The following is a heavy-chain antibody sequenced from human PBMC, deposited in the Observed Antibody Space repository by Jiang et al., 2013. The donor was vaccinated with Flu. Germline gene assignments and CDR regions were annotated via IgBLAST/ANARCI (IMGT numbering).Heavy chain of an antibody. D-gene: IGHD1-26*01. CDR1: GGSVSSGSYY. V-gene: IGHV4-61*01. Sequence: PGLVKPSETLSLTCTVSGGSVSSGSYYWSWIRQPPGKGLEWIGYIYYSGSTNYNPSLKSRVTISVDTSKNQFSLKLSSVTAADTAVYYCARERIVGATSYFDYWGQGTLVTVSS. CDR3: ARERIVGATSYFDY. J-gene: IGHJ4*02. CDR2: IYYSGST.